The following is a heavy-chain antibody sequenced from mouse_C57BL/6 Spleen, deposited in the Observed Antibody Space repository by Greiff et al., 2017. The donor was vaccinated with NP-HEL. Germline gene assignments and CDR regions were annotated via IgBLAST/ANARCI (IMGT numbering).Heavy chain of an antibody. D-gene: IGHD3-1*01. J-gene: IGHJ1*03. CDR2: IDPSDSET. V-gene: IGHV1-52*01. CDR1: GYTFTSYW. Sequence: QVQLQQPGAELVRPGSSVKLSCKASGYTFTSYWMHWVKQRPIQGLEWIGNIDPSDSETHYNPQFKDKATLTVDKSSSTAYMQLSSLTSEDSAVYYCARGAIWYFDVWGTGTTVTVSS. CDR3: ARGAIWYFDV.